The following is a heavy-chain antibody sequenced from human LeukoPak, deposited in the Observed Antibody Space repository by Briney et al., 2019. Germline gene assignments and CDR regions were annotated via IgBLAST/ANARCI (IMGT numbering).Heavy chain of an antibody. CDR3: ARRVSGASWYFDL. V-gene: IGHV4-39*01. CDR1: GVSSISIDYY. CDR2: IYHTGTT. D-gene: IGHD2-8*01. Sequence: PSETLSLTCTVSGVSSISIDYYWDWIRQPPGKGPEWIGAIYHTGTTYYNPSLKSRVTISVDTSKNQFSLKLSSVAATDTAVFYCARRVSGASWYFDLWGRGTLVTVSS. J-gene: IGHJ2*01.